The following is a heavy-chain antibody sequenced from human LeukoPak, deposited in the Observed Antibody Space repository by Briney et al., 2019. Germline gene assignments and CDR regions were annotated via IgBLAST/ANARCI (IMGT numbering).Heavy chain of an antibody. V-gene: IGHV7-4-1*02. CDR2: INTNTGNP. Sequence: ASVKVSCKASGYTFTSYAMNWVRQAPGQGLEWMGWINTNTGNPTYAQGFTGRFVFSLDTSVSTAYLQISSLKAEDTAVYYCAPNIMVRGVFIRLSVWGQGTLVTVSS. J-gene: IGHJ4*02. D-gene: IGHD3-10*01. CDR1: GYTFTSYA. CDR3: APNIMVRGVFIRLSV.